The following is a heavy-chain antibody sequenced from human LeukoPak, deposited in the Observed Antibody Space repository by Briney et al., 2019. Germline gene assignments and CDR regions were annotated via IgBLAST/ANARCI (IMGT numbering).Heavy chain of an antibody. V-gene: IGHV3-74*03. Sequence: PGGSLRLSCAASGFTFSSYWMHWVRHAPGKGLVWVSRINSDGSSITYADSVKGRFTISRDNAKNTLYLQMNSLRVEDTAVYYRAREGRVSGYDFDCWGQGTLVTVSS. CDR2: INSDGSSI. D-gene: IGHD5-12*01. CDR1: GFTFSSYW. J-gene: IGHJ4*02. CDR3: AREGRVSGYDFDC.